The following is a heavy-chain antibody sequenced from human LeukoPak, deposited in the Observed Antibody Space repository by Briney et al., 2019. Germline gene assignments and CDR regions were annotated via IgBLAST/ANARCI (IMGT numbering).Heavy chain of an antibody. CDR3: AKDISYGDYYFDY. V-gene: IGHV3-9*01. CDR2: ISWNSGSI. D-gene: IGHD4-17*01. CDR1: GFTFDDYA. Sequence: SLGLSCAASGFTFDDYAMHWVRQAPGKGLEWVSGISWNSGSIGYADSVKGRFTISRDNAKNSLYLQMNSLRAEDTALYYCAKDISYGDYYFDYWGQGTLVTVSS. J-gene: IGHJ4*02.